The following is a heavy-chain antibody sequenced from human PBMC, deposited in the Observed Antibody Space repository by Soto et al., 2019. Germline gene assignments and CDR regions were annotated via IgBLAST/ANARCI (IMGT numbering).Heavy chain of an antibody. CDR2: ISYDGSNK. CDR3: ARDGYGSGTLGRYYFDY. Sequence: VQLVESGGGLVQPGGSLRLSCAASGFTFSSYAMHWVRQAPGKGLEWVAVISYDGSNKYYADSVKGRFTISRDNSKNTLYLQMNSLRAEDTAVYYCARDGYGSGTLGRYYFDYWGQGTLVTVSS. CDR1: GFTFSSYA. D-gene: IGHD3-10*01. J-gene: IGHJ4*02. V-gene: IGHV3-30-3*01.